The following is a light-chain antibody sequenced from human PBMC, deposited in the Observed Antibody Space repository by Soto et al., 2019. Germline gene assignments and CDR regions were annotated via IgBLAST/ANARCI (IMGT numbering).Light chain of an antibody. V-gene: IGKV3-20*01. J-gene: IGKJ1*01. CDR3: QEYGTSRT. Sequence: EIVLTQSPGTLSLSPGERATLSCRASQSLTSTYLAWYQQKPGQAPRLLIYGASSRATGITDRFTGSGSGTDFTITISRLEPEDFAMYYCQEYGTSRTFGQGTKVEIK. CDR2: GAS. CDR1: QSLTSTY.